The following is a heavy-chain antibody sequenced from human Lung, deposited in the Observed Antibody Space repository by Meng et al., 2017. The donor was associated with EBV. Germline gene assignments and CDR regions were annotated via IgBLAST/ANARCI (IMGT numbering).Heavy chain of an antibody. V-gene: IGHV6-1*01. Sequence: QVQLQQSGPGLVKPSQTLSLTCGISGDSVSSSSAAWTWIRQSPSRGLEWLGRTYYRSKWYNDYAVFVKSRITINPDTSKNQFSLQLNSVTPEDTAVHYCARGATSVFDLWGRGTLVTVSS. CDR1: GDSVSSSSAA. CDR3: ARGATSVFDL. J-gene: IGHJ2*01. CDR2: TYYRSKWYN.